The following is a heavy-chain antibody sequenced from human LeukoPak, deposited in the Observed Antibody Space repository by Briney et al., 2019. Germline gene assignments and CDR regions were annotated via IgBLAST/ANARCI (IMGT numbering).Heavy chain of an antibody. CDR3: ARGELTTVTYHDAFDI. J-gene: IGHJ3*02. D-gene: IGHD4-17*01. Sequence: GASVKVSCKASGYTFTGYYMHWVRQAPGQGLEWMGWINPNSGGTNYAQKFQGRVTMTRDTSISTAYMELSRLRSDDTAVYYCARGELTTVTYHDAFDIWGQGTMVTVSS. V-gene: IGHV1-2*02. CDR2: INPNSGGT. CDR1: GYTFTGYY.